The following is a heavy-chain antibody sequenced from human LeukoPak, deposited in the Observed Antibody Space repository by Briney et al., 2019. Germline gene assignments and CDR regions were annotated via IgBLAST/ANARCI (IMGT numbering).Heavy chain of an antibody. CDR2: IKQDGSET. CDR3: GSTISFSY. J-gene: IGHJ4*02. CDR1: GFAFSNYW. Sequence: GESLRLSCAASGFAFSNYWMNWVRQAPGKGLEWVCNIKQDGSETYYVDSVKGRLTIHRDNANNSLYLQMNSLRAEDTALNYCGSTISFSYWGQGTLVSVCS. D-gene: IGHD2-2*01. V-gene: IGHV3-7*02.